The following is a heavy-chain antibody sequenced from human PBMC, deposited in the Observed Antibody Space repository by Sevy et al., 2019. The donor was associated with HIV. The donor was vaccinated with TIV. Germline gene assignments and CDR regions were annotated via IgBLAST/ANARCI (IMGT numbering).Heavy chain of an antibody. J-gene: IGHJ5*02. CDR3: AKAPYYDFWSHNYNNWFDP. D-gene: IGHD3-3*01. CDR1: GFRFSAFG. CDR2: INGGGGST. Sequence: GGSLRLSCVACGFRFSAFGMAWVRQAAGEGLEWVSAINGGGGSTYYRNSVKGQFTVSRDNSKNTVYLQMNSLRADDTAVYYCAKAPYYDFWSHNYNNWFDPWGQGTLVTVSS. V-gene: IGHV3-23*01.